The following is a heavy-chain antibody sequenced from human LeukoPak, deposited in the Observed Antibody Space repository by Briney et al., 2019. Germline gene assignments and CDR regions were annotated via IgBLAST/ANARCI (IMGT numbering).Heavy chain of an antibody. CDR1: GFIFTSYG. CDR2: KSHDGSNK. CDR3: ARAGISTSCYAVDY. D-gene: IGHD2-2*01. V-gene: IGHV3-30*03. Sequence: PGGSLRLSCTASGFIFTSYGMHWVRQAPGKGLEWVAGKSHDGSNKYYTDSVRGRLTISRDNSKNTLYLQMNSLRAEDTAVYYCARAGISTSCYAVDYWGQGTLVTVSS. J-gene: IGHJ4*02.